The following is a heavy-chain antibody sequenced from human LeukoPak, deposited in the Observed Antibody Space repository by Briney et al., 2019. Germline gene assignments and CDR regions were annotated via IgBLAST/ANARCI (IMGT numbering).Heavy chain of an antibody. CDR1: GGSTSSYY. Sequence: PSETLSLTCTVSGGSTSSYYWSWIRQPPGKGLEWIGYIYYSGSTNYNPSLKSRVTISVDTSKNQFSLKLSSVTAADTAVYYCARTFLGYYFYMDVWAKGTTVTVSS. CDR3: ARTFLGYYFYMDV. J-gene: IGHJ6*03. V-gene: IGHV4-59*01. CDR2: IYYSGST. D-gene: IGHD3-3*02.